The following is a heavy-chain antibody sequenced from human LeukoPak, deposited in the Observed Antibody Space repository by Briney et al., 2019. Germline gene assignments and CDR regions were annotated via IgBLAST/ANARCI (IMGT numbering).Heavy chain of an antibody. J-gene: IGHJ4*02. CDR3: ARDYYDSSGYYQSDY. V-gene: IGHV3-48*01. Sequence: GGSLRLSCAASGFTFSNYNMNWVRQAPGKGLEWVSYISSSSSTIYYADSVKGRFTISRDNAKNSLYLQMNSLRAEDTAVYYCARDYYDSSGYYQSDYWGQGTLVTVSS. CDR2: ISSSSSTI. D-gene: IGHD3-22*01. CDR1: GFTFSNYN.